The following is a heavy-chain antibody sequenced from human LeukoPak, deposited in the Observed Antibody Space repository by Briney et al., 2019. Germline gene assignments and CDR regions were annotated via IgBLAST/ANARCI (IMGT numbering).Heavy chain of an antibody. CDR3: AKDLEYSYGYFDY. CDR1: GFTFSSYA. V-gene: IGHV3-23*01. D-gene: IGHD5-18*01. Sequence: GGSLRLSCAASGFTFSSYAMSWVRQAPGKGLEWVSAISGSGGGTYYADSVKGRFTISRDNSKNTLYLQMNSLRAEDTAVYYCAKDLEYSYGYFDYWGQGTLVTVSS. CDR2: ISGSGGGT. J-gene: IGHJ4*02.